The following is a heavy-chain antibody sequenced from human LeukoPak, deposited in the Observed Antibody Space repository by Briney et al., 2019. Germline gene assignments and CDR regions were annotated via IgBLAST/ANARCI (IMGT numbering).Heavy chain of an antibody. CDR2: IDAGNGNT. D-gene: IGHD3-22*01. V-gene: IGHV1-3*01. Sequence: ASVKVSCKASGYTFSDYAMHWVRQAPGQRFEWMGWIDAGNGNTKYSQKFQGRVTITRNTSASTAYMELSSLRSEDTAVYYCARPGSSGYYYIFDYWGQGTLVTVSS. CDR3: ARPGSSGYYYIFDY. CDR1: GYTFSDYA. J-gene: IGHJ4*02.